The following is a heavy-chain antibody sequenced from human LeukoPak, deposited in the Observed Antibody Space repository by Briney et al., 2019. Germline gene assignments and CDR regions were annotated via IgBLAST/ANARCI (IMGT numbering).Heavy chain of an antibody. CDR2: MNPNSGNT. Sequence: ASVKVSCKASGYTFTSYDINWVRQATGQGLEWMGWMNPNSGNTGYAQKFQGRVTMTRNTSISTAYMELSSLRSEDTAVYYCARGGNPYYDILTGYSHDFDYWGQGTLVTVSS. D-gene: IGHD3-9*01. J-gene: IGHJ4*02. CDR3: ARGGNPYYDILTGYSHDFDY. V-gene: IGHV1-8*01. CDR1: GYTFTSYD.